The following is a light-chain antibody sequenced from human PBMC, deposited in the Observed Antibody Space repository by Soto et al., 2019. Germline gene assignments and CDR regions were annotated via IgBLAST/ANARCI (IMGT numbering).Light chain of an antibody. V-gene: IGKV1-5*01. CDR2: DAS. Sequence: DIQMTQSPSTLSASVGDRVTITCRASQSISSWLAWYKQKPGKAPKLLIYDASSLESGVPSRFSGSGSGTEFTLTISSLQSEDFAVYYCQQYNNWPPITFGQGTRLRL. CDR3: QQYNNWPPIT. J-gene: IGKJ5*01. CDR1: QSISSW.